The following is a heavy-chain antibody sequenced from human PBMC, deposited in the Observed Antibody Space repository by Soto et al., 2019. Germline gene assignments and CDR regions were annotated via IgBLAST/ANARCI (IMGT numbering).Heavy chain of an antibody. CDR3: AKGGRQWLVTSDFNY. Sequence: VQLVESGGGVVQPGRSLRLSCAASGFTFSDYAMHWVRQAPGKGLEWVAVVSHDGRNTHYADSLKGRFTISRDSSKNTVSLEMPSLRAEDTAVYYCAKGGRQWLVTSDFNYWGQGALVTVSS. CDR1: GFTFSDYA. V-gene: IGHV3-30*18. D-gene: IGHD6-19*01. J-gene: IGHJ4*02. CDR2: VSHDGRNT.